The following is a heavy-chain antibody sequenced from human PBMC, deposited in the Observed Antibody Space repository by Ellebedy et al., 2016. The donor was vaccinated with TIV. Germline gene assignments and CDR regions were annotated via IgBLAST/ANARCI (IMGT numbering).Heavy chain of an antibody. J-gene: IGHJ3*02. D-gene: IGHD6-19*01. CDR2: IRYDGTIR. Sequence: GGSLRLSCAASGFTFSSYGMHWVRQAPGKGLEWVTYIRYDGTIRYYIDSVKGRFTVSRDNSKNTLYLQMYSLRPEDTAMYYCVKGAVSDSFDIWGLGTVVTVSS. CDR1: GFTFSSYG. CDR3: VKGAVSDSFDI. V-gene: IGHV3-30*02.